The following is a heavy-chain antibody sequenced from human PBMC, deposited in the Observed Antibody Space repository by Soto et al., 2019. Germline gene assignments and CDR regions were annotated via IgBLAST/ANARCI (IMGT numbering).Heavy chain of an antibody. CDR3: ARGGGGRIVVVTAIQRSGYYYGMDV. CDR1: GGTFSSYA. D-gene: IGHD2-21*02. Sequence: SVKVSCKASGGTFSSYAISWVRQAPGQGLEWMGGIIPIFGTANYAQKFQGRVTITADKSTSTAYMELSSLRSEDPAVYYCARGGGGRIVVVTAIQRSGYYYGMDVWGQGTTVTVSS. J-gene: IGHJ6*02. V-gene: IGHV1-69*06. CDR2: IIPIFGTA.